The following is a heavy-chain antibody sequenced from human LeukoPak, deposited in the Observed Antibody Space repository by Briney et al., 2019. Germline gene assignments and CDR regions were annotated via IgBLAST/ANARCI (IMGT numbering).Heavy chain of an antibody. CDR2: ISYDGSNK. CDR3: AKDLVYCSGGSCYSNWFDP. V-gene: IGHV3-30*18. D-gene: IGHD2-15*01. J-gene: IGHJ5*02. CDR1: GFTFSSYG. Sequence: PGRSLRLSCAASGFTFSSYGVHWVRQAPGKGLEWVAVISYDGSNKYYADSVKGRFTISRDNSKNTLYLQMNSLRAEDTAVYYCAKDLVYCSGGSCYSNWFDPWGQGTLVTVSS.